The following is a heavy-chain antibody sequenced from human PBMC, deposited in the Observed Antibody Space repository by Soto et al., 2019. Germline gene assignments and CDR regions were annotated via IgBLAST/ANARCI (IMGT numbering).Heavy chain of an antibody. J-gene: IGHJ6*02. CDR2: IIPIFGTA. CDR1: GGTFSSYA. D-gene: IGHD2-2*01. Sequence: GASVKVSCKASGGTFSSYAISWVRQAPGQGLEWMGGIIPIFGTANYAQKFQGRVTITADESTSTAYMELSSLRSEDTAVYYCARGLIVVVPAATNKEIYYYYYGMDVWGQGTTVTVSS. CDR3: ARGLIVVVPAATNKEIYYYYYGMDV. V-gene: IGHV1-69*13.